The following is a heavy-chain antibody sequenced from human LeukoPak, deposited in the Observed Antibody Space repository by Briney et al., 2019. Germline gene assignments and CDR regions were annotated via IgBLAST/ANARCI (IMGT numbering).Heavy chain of an antibody. CDR1: GFTFSSYD. CDR3: ARGAAAGTTDY. Sequence: GGSLRLSCAASGFTFSSYDMHWVRQATGKGLEWVSAIGTAGDTYYPGSVKGRFTISRENAKSSLYLQMNSLRAGDTAVYYCARGAAAGTTDYWGQGTLVTVSS. D-gene: IGHD6-13*01. J-gene: IGHJ4*02. V-gene: IGHV3-13*01. CDR2: IGTAGDT.